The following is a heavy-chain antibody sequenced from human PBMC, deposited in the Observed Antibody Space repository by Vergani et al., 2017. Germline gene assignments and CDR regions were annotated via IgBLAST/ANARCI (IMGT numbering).Heavy chain of an antibody. CDR3: AKDRRRVVVAATFDY. CDR2: ISYDGSNK. Sequence: QVQLVESGGGVVQPGRSPRLSCAASGFTFSSYGMHWVRQAPGKGLEWVAVISYDGSNKYYADSVKGRFTISRDNSKNTLYLQMNSLRAEDTAVYYCAKDRRRVVVAATFDYWGQGTLVTVSS. D-gene: IGHD2-15*01. CDR1: GFTFSSYG. J-gene: IGHJ4*02. V-gene: IGHV3-30*18.